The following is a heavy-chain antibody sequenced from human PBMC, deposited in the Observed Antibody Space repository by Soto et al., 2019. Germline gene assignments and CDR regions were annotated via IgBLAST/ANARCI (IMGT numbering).Heavy chain of an antibody. CDR2: IYYSGST. CDR1: GGSISSGGYY. CDR3: ARDRDGGIDY. D-gene: IGHD2-15*01. J-gene: IGHJ4*02. Sequence: LSLTCTVSGGSISSGGYYWSWIRQHPGKGLEWIGYIYYSGSTYYNPSLKSRVTISVDTSKNQFSLKLSSVTAADTAVYYCARDRDGGIDYWGQGTLVTVSS. V-gene: IGHV4-31*03.